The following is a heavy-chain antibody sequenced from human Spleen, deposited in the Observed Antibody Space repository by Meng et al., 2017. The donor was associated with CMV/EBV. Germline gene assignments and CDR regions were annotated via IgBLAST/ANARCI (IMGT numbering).Heavy chain of an antibody. CDR3: ARMRREGDPTRRRNSYFFDY. CDR2: IFSNDEE. D-gene: IGHD1-26*01. CDR1: GFSLSNARMC. Sequence: SGPTLVKPTETLTLTCSVSGFSLSNARMCVSLIRHPPGKALEWLAHIFSNDEESYNTSLKTTFTISRDASKSQVVLTLTNMDPVDTATSFCARMRREGDPTRRRNSYFFDYWGQGTLVTVSS. J-gene: IGHJ4*02. V-gene: IGHV2-26*01.